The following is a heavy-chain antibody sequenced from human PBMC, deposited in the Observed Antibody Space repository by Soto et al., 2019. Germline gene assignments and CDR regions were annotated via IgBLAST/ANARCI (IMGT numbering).Heavy chain of an antibody. D-gene: IGHD5-12*01. CDR1: GFTFSSYA. CDR2: ISYDGSNK. CDR3: ARNRLPGYGPFDAFDI. V-gene: IGHV3-30-3*01. J-gene: IGHJ3*02. Sequence: PGGSLRLSCAASGFTFSSYAMHWVRQAPGKGLEWVAVISYDGSNKYYADSVKGRFTISRDNSKNTLYLQMNSLRAEDTAVYYCARNRLPGYGPFDAFDIWGQGTMVTVSS.